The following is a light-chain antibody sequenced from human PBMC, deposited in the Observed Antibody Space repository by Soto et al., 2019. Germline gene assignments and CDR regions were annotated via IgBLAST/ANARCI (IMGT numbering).Light chain of an antibody. V-gene: IGLV2-14*01. J-gene: IGLJ2*01. CDR3: RSYTISTPLV. Sequence: QSALTQPASVSGSPGQSITISCTGTSSDVGGYNYVSWYQQFPGKVPKLMIYEVSNRPSGVSNRFSGSKSGNTASLTISGLQAEDEADYYCRSYTISTPLVFGGGTKLTVL. CDR2: EVS. CDR1: SSDVGGYNY.